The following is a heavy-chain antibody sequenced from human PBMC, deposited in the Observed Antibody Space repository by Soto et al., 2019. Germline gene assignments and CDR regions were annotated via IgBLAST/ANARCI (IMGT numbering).Heavy chain of an antibody. V-gene: IGHV4-34*01. CDR1: GGSVYGYY. J-gene: IGHJ5*02. D-gene: IGHD3-3*01. Sequence: KPSDTLSLSCAVCGGSVYGYYWNWIRQPPGKGLEWVGEINHTGGTHYNPSLKSRVTMSVDTAKNQFSLRLSSVTAADTAIYYCATRITVFGLLIPPFDPWGQGTQVTVSS. CDR3: ATRITVFGLLIPPFDP. CDR2: INHTGGT.